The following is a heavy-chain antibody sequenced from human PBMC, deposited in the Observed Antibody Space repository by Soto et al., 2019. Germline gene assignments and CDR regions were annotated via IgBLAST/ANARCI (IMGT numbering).Heavy chain of an antibody. D-gene: IGHD6-13*01. CDR3: ARMVAYSSSWYLDY. J-gene: IGHJ4*02. CDR2: ISSSSSTI. V-gene: IGHV3-48*01. CDR1: GFTFSSYS. Sequence: GGSLRLSCAASGFTFSSYSMNWVRQAPGKGLEWVSYISSSSSTIYYADSVKGRFTISRDNAKNSLYLQMNSLRAEDTAVYYCARMVAYSSSWYLDYWGQGTLVTVSS.